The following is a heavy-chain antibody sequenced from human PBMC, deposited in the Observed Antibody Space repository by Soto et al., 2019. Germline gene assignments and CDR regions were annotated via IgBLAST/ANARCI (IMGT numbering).Heavy chain of an antibody. CDR2: ISAYNGNT. J-gene: IGHJ5*02. Sequence: ASVKVSCKASGYTFTSYGISWVRQAPGQGLEWMGWISAYNGNTNYAQKLQGRVTMTTDTSTSTAYMELRSLRSDDTAVYYCARGLLGYCISTSCYEGWFDPWGQGTLVTVSS. CDR3: ARGLLGYCISTSCYEGWFDP. CDR1: GYTFTSYG. V-gene: IGHV1-18*01. D-gene: IGHD2-2*01.